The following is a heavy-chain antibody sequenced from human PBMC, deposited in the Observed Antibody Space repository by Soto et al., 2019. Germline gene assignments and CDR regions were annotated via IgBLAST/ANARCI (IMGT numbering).Heavy chain of an antibody. J-gene: IGHJ4*02. V-gene: IGHV3-64D*08. D-gene: IGHD2-15*01. CDR3: VKSRAVVVAATRFDY. Sequence: GGSLRLSCSASGFTFSSYAMHWVRQAPGKGLEYVSAISSNGGSTYYADSVKGRFTISRDNSKNTLYLQMSSLRAEDTAVYYCVKSRAVVVAATRFDYWGQGTLVTVSS. CDR1: GFTFSSYA. CDR2: ISSNGGST.